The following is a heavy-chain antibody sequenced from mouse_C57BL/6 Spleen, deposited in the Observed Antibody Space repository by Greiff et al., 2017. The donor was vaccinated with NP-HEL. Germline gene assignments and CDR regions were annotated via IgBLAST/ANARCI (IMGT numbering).Heavy chain of an antibody. V-gene: IGHV5-17*01. CDR1: GFTFSDYG. J-gene: IGHJ3*01. Sequence: EVKVVESGGGLVKPGGSLKLSCAASGFTFSDYGMHWVRQAPEKGLEWVAYISSGSSTIYYADTVKGRFTISRDNAKNTLFLQMTSLRSEDTAMYYCARGLRPETWFAYWGQGTLVTVSA. D-gene: IGHD2-4*01. CDR2: ISSGSSTI. CDR3: ARGLRPETWFAY.